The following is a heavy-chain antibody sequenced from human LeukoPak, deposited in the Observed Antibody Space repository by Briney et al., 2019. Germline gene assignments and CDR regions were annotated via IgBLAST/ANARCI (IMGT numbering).Heavy chain of an antibody. CDR3: ARRGIQRPFDY. CDR1: GGSFSGYY. CDR2: INHSGST. V-gene: IGHV4-34*01. Sequence: SETLSLTCAVYGGSFSGYYWSWIRQPPGKGLEWIGEINHSGSTNYNPSLKSRVTISVDTSKNQFSLKLCSVTAADTAVYYCARRGIQRPFDYWGQGTLVTVSS. J-gene: IGHJ4*02. D-gene: IGHD6-13*01.